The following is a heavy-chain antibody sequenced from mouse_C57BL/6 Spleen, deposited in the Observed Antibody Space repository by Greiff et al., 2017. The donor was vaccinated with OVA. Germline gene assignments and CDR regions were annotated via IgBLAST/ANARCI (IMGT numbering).Heavy chain of an antibody. D-gene: IGHD2-2*01. CDR1: GYTFTSYW. V-gene: IGHV1-52*01. CDR2: IDPSDSET. CDR3: ARSGYGYDNAMDY. Sequence: VQLQQPGAELVRPGSSVKLSCKASGYTFTSYWMHWVKQRPIQGLEWIGNIDPSDSETHYNQKFKDKATLTVDKSSSTAYMQLSSLTSEDSAVYYCARSGYGYDNAMDYWGQGTSVTVSS. J-gene: IGHJ4*01.